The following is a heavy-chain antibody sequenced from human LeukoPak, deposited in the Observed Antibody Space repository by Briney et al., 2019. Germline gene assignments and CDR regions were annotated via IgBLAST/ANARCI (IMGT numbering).Heavy chain of an antibody. CDR1: GGSISSYY. D-gene: IGHD3-10*01. J-gene: IGHJ3*02. Sequence: PSETLSLTCTVTGGSISSYYWSWIRQPPGKGLEWIGYIYYSGSTNYNPSLKSRVTISVDTSKNQFSLKLSSVTAADTAVYYCARHKPGSYAFDIWGQGTMVTASS. CDR3: ARHKPGSYAFDI. CDR2: IYYSGST. V-gene: IGHV4-59*08.